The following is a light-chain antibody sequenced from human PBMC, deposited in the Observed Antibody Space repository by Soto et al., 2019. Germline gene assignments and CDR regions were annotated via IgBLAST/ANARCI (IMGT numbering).Light chain of an antibody. CDR1: QSITSY. V-gene: IGKV1-39*01. J-gene: IGKJ2*01. CDR3: RQSYSFPYT. CDR2: TTS. Sequence: DIQMTQSPSSLSASVGDRVTITCRASQSITSYLNWYQHKPGKAPNLLIYTTSSLHTGVPSRFSGSGSGTDFTLTISSLQPEDFANYFCRQSYSFPYTFGQGTKLDI.